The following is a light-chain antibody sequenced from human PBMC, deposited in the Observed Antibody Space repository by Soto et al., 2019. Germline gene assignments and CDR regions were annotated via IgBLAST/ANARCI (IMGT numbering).Light chain of an antibody. CDR3: QQYNNWPFT. CDR1: QSVSSN. V-gene: IGKV3-15*01. Sequence: EIVMTQSPATLSVSPGERATLSCRASQSVSSNLAWYQQKPGHAPRLLIYGASTRATGIPARFSGSVSGTEFTLTFSSLQSEDFAVYYCQQYNNWPFTFGQGTRLEIK. CDR2: GAS. J-gene: IGKJ5*01.